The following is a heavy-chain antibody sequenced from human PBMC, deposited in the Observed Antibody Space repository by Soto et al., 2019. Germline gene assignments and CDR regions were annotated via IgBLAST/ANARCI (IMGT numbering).Heavy chain of an antibody. V-gene: IGHV1-18*01. J-gene: IGHJ3*02. D-gene: IGHD3-22*01. CDR1: GYTFTSYG. CDR2: ISAYNGNT. CDR3: AIGLSSGYNPNDAFDI. Sequence: ASVKVSCKASGYTFTSYGISWVRQAPGQGLEWMGWISAYNGNTNYAQKLQGRVTMTTDTSTSTAYMELRSLRSDDTAVYYCAIGLSSGYNPNDAFDIWGQGTMVTVSS.